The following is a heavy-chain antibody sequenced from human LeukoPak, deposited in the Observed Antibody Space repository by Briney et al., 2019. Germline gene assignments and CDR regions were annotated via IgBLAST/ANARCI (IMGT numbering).Heavy chain of an antibody. CDR2: ISYDGSNK. V-gene: IGHV3-30*19. J-gene: IGHJ4*02. Sequence: GGSLRLSCAASGFTFSSYGMHWVRLAPGKGLEWVADISYDGSNKYYADSVKGRLTISRDNSKSTLYLQMNSLRAEDTATYYCARSPYYDILAGFYYYFDYWGQGTLVTVSS. CDR1: GFTFSSYG. CDR3: ARSPYYDILAGFYYYFDY. D-gene: IGHD3-9*01.